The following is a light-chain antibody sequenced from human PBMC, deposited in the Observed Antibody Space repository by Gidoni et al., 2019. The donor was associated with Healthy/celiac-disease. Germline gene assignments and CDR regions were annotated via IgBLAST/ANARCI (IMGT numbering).Light chain of an antibody. V-gene: IGKV1-39*01. CDR1: QRISSY. CDR2: AAS. CDR3: QQSYSTPPFT. J-gene: IGKJ3*01. Sequence: DIQLPQSPSSLSASVGDRVTITCRASQRISSYLNWYQQKPGNAPKLLIYAASSLQSGVPSRFSSSGSGTDFTPTISSLQPEDFATYYCQQSYSTPPFTFGPGTKVDIK.